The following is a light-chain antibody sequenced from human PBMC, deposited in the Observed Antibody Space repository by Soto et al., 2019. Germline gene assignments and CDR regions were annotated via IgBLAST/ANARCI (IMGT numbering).Light chain of an antibody. CDR2: AAS. Sequence: EIVMTQSPATLSVSPGERATLSCRASQSVSSNLAWYQQKPGQAPRLLIYAASTRATGIPARFSGSGSGTEFTLTISSLQSEDFAVYYCQQRSNWPPVITFGQGTRLEIK. J-gene: IGKJ5*01. CDR1: QSVSSN. V-gene: IGKV3-15*01. CDR3: QQRSNWPPVIT.